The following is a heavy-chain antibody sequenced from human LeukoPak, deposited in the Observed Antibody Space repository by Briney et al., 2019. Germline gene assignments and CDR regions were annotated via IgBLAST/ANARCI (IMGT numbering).Heavy chain of an antibody. CDR1: GFTFSNYW. CDR3: ARDSRSGSYSFDY. J-gene: IGHJ4*02. V-gene: IGHV3-74*01. CDR2: TSPDGRST. D-gene: IGHD1-26*01. Sequence: GGSLRLSCVASGFTFSNYWIHWLRQVPRKGLVWVSRTSPDGRSTTYADSVKGRFTISRDNAKNTLFLQMNSLRAEDTAVYYCARDSRSGSYSFDYWGQGTLVTVSS.